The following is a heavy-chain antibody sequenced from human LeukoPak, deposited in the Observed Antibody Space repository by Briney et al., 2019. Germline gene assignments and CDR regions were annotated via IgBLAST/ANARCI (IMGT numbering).Heavy chain of an antibody. J-gene: IGHJ4*02. D-gene: IGHD6-25*01. CDR2: ISAYNGNT. V-gene: IGHV1-18*01. CDR1: GYTFTSYG. CDR3: ARDTHNIAAAMEADY. Sequence: EASVKVSCKASGYTFTSYGISWVRQAPGQGLEWMGWISAYNGNTNYAQKPQGRVTMTTDTSTSTAYMELRSLRSDDTAVYYCARDTHNIAAAMEADYWGQGTLVTVSS.